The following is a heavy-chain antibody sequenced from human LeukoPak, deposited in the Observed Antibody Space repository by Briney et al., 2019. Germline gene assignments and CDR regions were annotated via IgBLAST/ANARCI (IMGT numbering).Heavy chain of an antibody. D-gene: IGHD5-12*01. CDR3: AKNPRSPTNFDI. CDR1: GFTFSSYA. J-gene: IGHJ3*02. CDR2: ISGGYGST. V-gene: IGHV3-23*01. Sequence: GGSLRLSCAASGFTFSSYAMSWVRQAPGRGLEWVSSISGGYGSTFYADSVKGRITISRDNSKNTLYLQMNSLRAEDTAVYYCAKNPRSPTNFDIWGQGTMVTVSS.